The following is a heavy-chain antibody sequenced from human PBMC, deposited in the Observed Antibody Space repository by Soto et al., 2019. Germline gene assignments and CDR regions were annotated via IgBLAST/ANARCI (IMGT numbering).Heavy chain of an antibody. CDR1: GGSISSYY. V-gene: IGHV4-59*08. CDR2: IYYSGRT. Sequence: QVQLQESGPGLVKPSETLSLTCTVSGGSISSYYWSWIRQPPGKGLEWIGYIYYSGRTNYNPSLKSRVTISVDTSKNQFSLKLSSVTAADTAVYYCARTLPMYYYDSSGYYPNWFDPWGQGTLVTVSS. D-gene: IGHD3-22*01. J-gene: IGHJ5*02. CDR3: ARTLPMYYYDSSGYYPNWFDP.